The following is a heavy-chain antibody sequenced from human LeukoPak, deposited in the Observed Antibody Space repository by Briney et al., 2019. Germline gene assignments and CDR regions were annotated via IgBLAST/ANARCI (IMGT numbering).Heavy chain of an antibody. Sequence: GGSLRLSCAASGFTFSSYGMHWVRQAPGKGLEWVAFIRYDGSNKYYADSVKGRFTISRDNFQNTVYLQMNSLRPEDTAVYYCARNTGSSTVPGDRWGQGTLVSVSA. J-gene: IGHJ5*02. CDR1: GFTFSSYG. D-gene: IGHD6-6*01. V-gene: IGHV3-30*02. CDR2: IRYDGSNK. CDR3: ARNTGSSTVPGDR.